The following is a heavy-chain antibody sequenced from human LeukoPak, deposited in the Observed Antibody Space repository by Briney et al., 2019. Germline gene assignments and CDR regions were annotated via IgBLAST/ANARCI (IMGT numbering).Heavy chain of an antibody. Sequence: SETLSLTCTVSGGSISSYYWSWIRQPAGKGLXXXXRIYTSGSTNYNPSLKSRVTMSVDTSKNQFSLKLSSVTAADTAVYYCARARRDGGSYGFDYWGQGTLVTVSS. J-gene: IGHJ4*02. CDR1: GGSISSYY. CDR2: IYTSGST. CDR3: ARARRDGGSYGFDY. V-gene: IGHV4-4*07. D-gene: IGHD1-26*01.